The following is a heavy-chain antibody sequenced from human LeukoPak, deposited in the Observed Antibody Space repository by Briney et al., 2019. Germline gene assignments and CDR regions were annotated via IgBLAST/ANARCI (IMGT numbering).Heavy chain of an antibody. J-gene: IGHJ4*02. V-gene: IGHV3-23*01. D-gene: IGHD3-3*01. CDR3: AKGPLSGYSPDY. CDR1: GFTFSSQA. CDR2: ISGGGGST. Sequence: GGSLRLSCAASGFTFSSQAMSWVRQAPGKGLEWVSSISGGGGSTYYADSVKGRFTISRDNSKNTLYLQVNSLRAEGTAVYYCAKGPLSGYSPDYWGQGTLVTVSS.